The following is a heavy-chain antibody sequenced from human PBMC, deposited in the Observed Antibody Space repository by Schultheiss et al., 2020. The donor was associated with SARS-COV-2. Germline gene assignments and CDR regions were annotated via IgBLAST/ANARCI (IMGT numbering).Heavy chain of an antibody. CDR1: GSTFSSYG. Sequence: GESLKISCAVSGSTFSSYGMHWVRQAPGKGLEWVAVISYDGSNKYYADSVKGRFIISRDKSKNTLYLQMNSLRAEDTAVYYCARGPDQQLVLSGDYWGQGTLVTVSS. D-gene: IGHD6-13*01. CDR2: ISYDGSNK. CDR3: ARGPDQQLVLSGDY. V-gene: IGHV3-30*03. J-gene: IGHJ4*02.